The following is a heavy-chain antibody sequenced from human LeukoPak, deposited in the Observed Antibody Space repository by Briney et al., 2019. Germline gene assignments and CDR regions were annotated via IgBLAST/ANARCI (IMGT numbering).Heavy chain of an antibody. V-gene: IGHV1-8*01. CDR3: ARGLERPYDAFDI. J-gene: IGHJ3*02. D-gene: IGHD1-1*01. CDR1: GYTFTSYD. CDR2: MNPNSGNK. Sequence: ASVKVSCKASGYTFTSYDINWVRQATGQGLAWMGWMNPNSGNKGYAQRFQGRVTMTRNTSISTAYMELSSLRSEDTAVYHCARGLERPYDAFDIWGQGTMVTVSS.